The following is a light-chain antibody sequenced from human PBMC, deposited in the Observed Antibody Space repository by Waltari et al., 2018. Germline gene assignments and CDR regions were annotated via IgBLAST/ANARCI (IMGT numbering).Light chain of an antibody. CDR1: KIGSKN. J-gene: IGLJ1*01. V-gene: IGLV3-21*02. CDR2: DEG. Sequence: SYELIQPPSVSVAPGQTARITCDGDKIGSKNVHWYQHKPGQAPVLVVYDEGDRPSGIPERFSGSNSGNTAALTISRVDAGDEAEYYCQVWDSGSNHYVFGTVTKVTVL. CDR3: QVWDSGSNHYV.